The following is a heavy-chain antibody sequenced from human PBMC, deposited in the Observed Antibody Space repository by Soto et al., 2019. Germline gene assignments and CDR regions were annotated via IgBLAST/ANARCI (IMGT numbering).Heavy chain of an antibody. J-gene: IGHJ5*02. V-gene: IGHV5-10-1*01. CDR2: IDPSDSYT. Sequence: EVQLVQSGAEVKKPGESLRISCKGSGYSFTSYWISWVRQMPGKGLEWMGRIDPSDSYTNYSPSFQGHVTISADKSISTAYLQWSSLKASDTARYYCARQPDCSGGSCYRNWFDPWGQGTLVTVSS. CDR1: GYSFTSYW. CDR3: ARQPDCSGGSCYRNWFDP. D-gene: IGHD2-15*01.